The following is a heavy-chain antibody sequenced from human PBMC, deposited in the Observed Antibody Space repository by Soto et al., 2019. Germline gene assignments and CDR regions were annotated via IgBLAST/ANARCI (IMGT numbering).Heavy chain of an antibody. Sequence: EVHLLESGGGLVQPGGSLRLSCAASGFTFSSYAISWVRQAPGSGLEWVSARTGSGGSTYHADSLKGRSTISRDNSRYTLYLQMDQLAFDDTAEYYCASGSQAPPPYYFFSWGQRSLVTVSS. D-gene: IGHD3-10*01. CDR3: ASGSQAPPPYYFFS. J-gene: IGHJ5*02. CDR1: GFTFSSYA. V-gene: IGHV3-23*01. CDR2: RTGSGGST.